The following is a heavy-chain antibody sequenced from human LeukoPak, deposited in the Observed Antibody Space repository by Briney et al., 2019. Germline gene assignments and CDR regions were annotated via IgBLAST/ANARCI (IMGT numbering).Heavy chain of an antibody. CDR3: ARDEYYDILTPIYYYGMDV. D-gene: IGHD3-9*01. CDR2: ISAYNGNT. V-gene: IGHV1-18*01. CDR1: GYTFTSYG. J-gene: IGHJ6*02. Sequence: ASVKVSCKASGYTFTSYGISWVRPAPGQGLEWMGWISAYNGNTNYAQKLQGRVTMTTDTSTSTAYMELRSLRSDDTAVYYCARDEYYDILTPIYYYGMDVWGQGTTVTVSS.